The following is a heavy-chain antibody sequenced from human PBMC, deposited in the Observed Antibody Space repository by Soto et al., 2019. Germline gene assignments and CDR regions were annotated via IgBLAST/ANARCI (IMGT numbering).Heavy chain of an antibody. J-gene: IGHJ4*02. Sequence: SETLSLTCTVSGGSISSGGYCWSWIRQHPGKGLEWIGYIYYSGSTYYNPSLKSRVTISVDTSKNQFSLKLSSVTAADTAVYYCARDGVSDSSSSMTLGYWGQGTLVTVSS. CDR1: GGSISSGGYC. V-gene: IGHV4-31*03. CDR2: IYYSGST. CDR3: ARDGVSDSSSSMTLGY. D-gene: IGHD6-6*01.